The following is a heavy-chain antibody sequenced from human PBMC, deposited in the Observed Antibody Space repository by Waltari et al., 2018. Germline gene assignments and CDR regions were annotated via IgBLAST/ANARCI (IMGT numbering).Heavy chain of an antibody. CDR1: GGSLRSRSYY. V-gene: IGHV4-39*07. J-gene: IGHJ6*02. D-gene: IGHD2-2*01. Sequence: QLQLQESGPGLVKPSETLSLPCTVSGGSLRSRSYYRGWVRQPPGQGVEWIGSIYYSGSTYYNPSLKIRVTISVDTSKNQFSLKLSSGTAADTAVYYCARGIVVVPAAMKGLYYYYGMDVWGQGTTVTVSS. CDR3: ARGIVVVPAAMKGLYYYYGMDV. CDR2: IYYSGST.